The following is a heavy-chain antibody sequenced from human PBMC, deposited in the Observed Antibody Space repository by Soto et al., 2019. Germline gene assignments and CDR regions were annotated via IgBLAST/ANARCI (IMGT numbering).Heavy chain of an antibody. CDR2: IWYDGSNK. J-gene: IGHJ4*02. CDR1: GFSFSSYG. D-gene: IGHD3-3*01. CDR3: ARLASGGYYTN. Sequence: PGGSMRLSCAASGFSFSSYGMHWVRQAPGKGLEWVAVIWYDGSNKYYADSVKGRFTISRDNSKNTLYLQMNSLRAEDTAVYYCARLASGGYYTNWGQGPLVTVSS. V-gene: IGHV3-33*01.